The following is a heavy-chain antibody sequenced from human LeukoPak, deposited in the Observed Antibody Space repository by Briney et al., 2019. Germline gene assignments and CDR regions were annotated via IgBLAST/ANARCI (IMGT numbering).Heavy chain of an antibody. J-gene: IGHJ4*02. CDR2: ISSSGTSI. CDR1: GFSFSSFE. V-gene: IGHV3-48*03. Sequence: GGSLRLSCAASGFSFSSFEMNWVRQAPGKGLEWVSYISSSGTSIYYADSVKGRFTISRDNAKNSLFLRMNSLRAEDTAIYYCAGAYWGQGTLVTVSS. CDR3: AGAY.